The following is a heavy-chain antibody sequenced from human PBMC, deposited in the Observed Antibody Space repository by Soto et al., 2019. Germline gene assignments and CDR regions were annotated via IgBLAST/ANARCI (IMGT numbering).Heavy chain of an antibody. J-gene: IGHJ5*02. V-gene: IGHV1-18*01. CDR3: ARDHRYYGSGSYYEAVGWFDP. CDR1: GYTFTSYG. Sequence: QVQLVQSGAEVKKPGASVKVSCKASGYTFTSYGISWVRQAPGQGLEWMGWISAYNGNTNYAQKLQGRVTMTTDTSTRQDYMELRSLRSDDTAVYYCARDHRYYGSGSYYEAVGWFDPWGQGTLVTVSS. CDR2: ISAYNGNT. D-gene: IGHD3-10*01.